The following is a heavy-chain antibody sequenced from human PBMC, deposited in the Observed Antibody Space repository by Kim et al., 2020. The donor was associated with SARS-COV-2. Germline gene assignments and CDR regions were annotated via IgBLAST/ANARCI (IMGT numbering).Heavy chain of an antibody. Sequence: GGSLRLSCAASGFTFSSYAMSWVRQAPGKGLEWVSAISGSGGSTYYADSVKGRFTISRDNSKNTLYLQMNSLRAEDTAVYYYAKALIFGRIAAAGSNWFDPWGQGTLVTVSS. V-gene: IGHV3-23*01. CDR1: GFTFSSYA. D-gene: IGHD6-13*01. CDR3: AKALIFGRIAAAGSNWFDP. CDR2: ISGSGGST. J-gene: IGHJ5*02.